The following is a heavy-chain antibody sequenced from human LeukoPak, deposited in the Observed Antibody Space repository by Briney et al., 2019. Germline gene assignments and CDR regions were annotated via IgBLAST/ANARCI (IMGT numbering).Heavy chain of an antibody. J-gene: IGHJ4*02. D-gene: IGHD4-23*01. V-gene: IGHV3-11*01. CDR3: AKAPLGGNFDFDY. Sequence: GGSLRLSCAASGFTFSDYYMSWIRQAPGKGLEWVSYISSSGSTIYYADSVKGRFTISRHNSKNTLYLQMNSLRAEDTAVYYCAKAPLGGNFDFDYWGQGTLVTVSS. CDR1: GFTFSDYY. CDR2: ISSSGSTI.